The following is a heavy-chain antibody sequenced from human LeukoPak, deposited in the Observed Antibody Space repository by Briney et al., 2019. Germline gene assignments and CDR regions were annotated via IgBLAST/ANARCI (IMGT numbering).Heavy chain of an antibody. CDR3: ARGADGVSSNSRGWFDP. J-gene: IGHJ5*02. CDR2: ISTSSSYI. Sequence: GGTLRLSCAASGFTFSSYSMNWVRQAPGKGLEWVSSISTSSSYIYYADSVKGRFTISRDNARNSLYLQMNTLRAEDTAVYSCARGADGVSSNSRGWFDPWGQGTLVTVSS. D-gene: IGHD2-15*01. CDR1: GFTFSSYS. V-gene: IGHV3-21*01.